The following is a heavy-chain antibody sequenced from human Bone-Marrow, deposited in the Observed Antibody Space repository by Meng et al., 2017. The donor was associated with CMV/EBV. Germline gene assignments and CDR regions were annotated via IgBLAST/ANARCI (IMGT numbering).Heavy chain of an antibody. CDR3: ARSYCSSTSCYPDY. D-gene: IGHD2-2*01. Sequence: SETLSLTCTVSGGSISSYYWSWIRQPPGKGLEWIGYIYYSGSTNYNPSLKSRVTISVDTSKNQFSLKLSSVTAADTAVYYCARSYCSSTSCYPDYWGQGTLVTVSS. J-gene: IGHJ4*02. CDR1: GGSISSYY. V-gene: IGHV4-59*12. CDR2: IYYSGST.